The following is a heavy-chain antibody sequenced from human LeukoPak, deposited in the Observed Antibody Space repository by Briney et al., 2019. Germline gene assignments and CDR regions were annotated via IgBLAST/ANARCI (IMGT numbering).Heavy chain of an antibody. CDR3: ARTMTTSPAAFDP. J-gene: IGHJ5*02. CDR2: INPNSGGT. V-gene: IGHV1-2*02. D-gene: IGHD4-17*01. CDR1: VYTFTGYY. Sequence: AAVKVSCKGSVYTFTGYYMDWVGPAPSQGGAWVKWINPNSGGTNYAQKFQGRVTMTTDTFIITPYMELSRLRSDDTAVYYCARTMTTSPAAFDPWGQGTLVTVSS.